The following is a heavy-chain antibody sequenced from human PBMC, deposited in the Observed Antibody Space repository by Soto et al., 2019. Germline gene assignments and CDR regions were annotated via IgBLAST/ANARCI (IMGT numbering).Heavy chain of an antibody. Sequence: EVQLVESGGGLVQPGGSLRLSCAASGFTVSSSYMGWVRQAPGKGLEWVSSFYSDGNTYYADSVRGRFTIYTDNSKDTLYLQMNSPRIDDTAMYYCARHVGFYWYFDLWGRGTLVTVSS. CDR3: ARHVGFYWYFDL. CDR1: GFTVSSSY. CDR2: FYSDGNT. J-gene: IGHJ2*01. D-gene: IGHD1-26*01. V-gene: IGHV3-66*04.